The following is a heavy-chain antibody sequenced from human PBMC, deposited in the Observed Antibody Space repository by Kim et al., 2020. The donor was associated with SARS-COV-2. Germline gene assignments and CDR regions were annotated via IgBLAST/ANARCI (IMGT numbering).Heavy chain of an antibody. CDR3: AKAGTYDYVWGSYRYIHEYFQH. D-gene: IGHD3-16*02. J-gene: IGHJ1*01. Sequence: GGSLRLSCAASGFTFSSYGMHWVRQAPGKGLEWVAVISYDGSNKYYADSVKGRFTISRDNSKNTLYLQMNSLRAEDTAVYYCAKAGTYDYVWGSYRYIHEYFQHWGQGTLVTVSS. V-gene: IGHV3-30*18. CDR1: GFTFSSYG. CDR2: ISYDGSNK.